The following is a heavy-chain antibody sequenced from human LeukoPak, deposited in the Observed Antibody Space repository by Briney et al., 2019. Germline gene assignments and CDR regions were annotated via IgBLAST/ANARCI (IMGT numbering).Heavy chain of an antibody. CDR2: IYYSGST. CDR3: ARQESIRPKYFQH. CDR1: GASISSGGLY. J-gene: IGHJ1*01. D-gene: IGHD2-2*02. V-gene: IGHV4-61*08. Sequence: KPSQTLSPTCNVSGASISSGGLYWSWIRQPPGKGLEWIGYIYYSGSTNYSPSLKSRVTISVDTSKNQFSLKLSSVTAADTAVYYCARQESIRPKYFQHWGQGTLVTVSS.